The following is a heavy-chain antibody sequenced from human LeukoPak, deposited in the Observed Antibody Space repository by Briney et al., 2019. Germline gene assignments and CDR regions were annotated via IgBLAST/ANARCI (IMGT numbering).Heavy chain of an antibody. CDR2: IYYSGST. D-gene: IGHD3-22*01. CDR3: AGVDWVTPYYYDRSGYYSR. CDR1: GGSISSSSYY. J-gene: IGHJ4*02. Sequence: SETLSLTCTVSGGSISSSSYYWGWIRQPPGKGLEWIGSIYYSGSTYYNPSLKSRVTISVDTSKNQFSLKLSSVTAADTAVYYCAGVDWVTPYYYDRSGYYSRWGQGTLVTVSS. V-gene: IGHV4-39*07.